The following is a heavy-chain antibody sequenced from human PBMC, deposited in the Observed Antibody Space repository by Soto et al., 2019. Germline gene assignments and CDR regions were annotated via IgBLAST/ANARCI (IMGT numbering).Heavy chain of an antibody. CDR1: GGTFSSYA. V-gene: IGHV1-69*01. Sequence: QVQLVQSGAEVKKPGSSVKVSCKASGGTFSSYAISWVRQAPGQGLEWMGGIIPIFGTANYAQKDQGRVTITADESTSTAYKELSSLRSEDTGVYYCARGRDGSSGYYPNDYWGQGTLVTVSS. CDR2: IIPIFGTA. J-gene: IGHJ4*02. D-gene: IGHD3-22*01. CDR3: ARGRDGSSGYYPNDY.